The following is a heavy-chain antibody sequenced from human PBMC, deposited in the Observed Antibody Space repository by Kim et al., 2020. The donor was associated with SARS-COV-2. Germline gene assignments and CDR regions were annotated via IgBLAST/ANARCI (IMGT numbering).Heavy chain of an antibody. D-gene: IGHD6-13*01. CDR1: GGSISSYY. CDR2: IYYSGST. V-gene: IGHV4-59*01. J-gene: IGHJ6*02. Sequence: SETLSLTCTVSGGSISSYYWSWIRQPPGKGLEWIGYIYYSGSTNYNPSLKSRVTISVDTSKNQFSLKLSSVTAADTAVYYCARGNMAQQLVLPYYYYGMDVWGQGTTVTVSS. CDR3: ARGNMAQQLVLPYYYYGMDV.